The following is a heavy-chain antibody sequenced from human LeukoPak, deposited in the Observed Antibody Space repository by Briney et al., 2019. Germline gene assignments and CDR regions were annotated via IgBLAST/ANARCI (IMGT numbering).Heavy chain of an antibody. CDR3: ARDLRYGDYPSGFDP. V-gene: IGHV1-2*02. CDR1: GYTFTGYY. J-gene: IGHJ5*02. Sequence: ASVKVSFKASGYTFTGYYMHWVRQAPGQGLEWMGWINPNSGGTNYAQKFQGRVTMTRDTSISTAYMELSRLRSDDTAVYYCARDLRYGDYPSGFDPWGQGTLVTVSS. CDR2: INPNSGGT. D-gene: IGHD4-17*01.